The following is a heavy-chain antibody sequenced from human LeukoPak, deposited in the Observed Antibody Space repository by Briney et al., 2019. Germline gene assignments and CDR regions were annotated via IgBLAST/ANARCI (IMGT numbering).Heavy chain of an antibody. V-gene: IGHV3-21*01. D-gene: IGHD6-13*01. Sequence: GGSLRLSCAASGFTFSSYSMNWVRQAPGEGLEWVSSISSSSSYIYYADSVKGRFTISRDNAKNSLYLQMTSLRAEDTAVYYCARKSTSSTWPNYYFEYWGQGTLVTVSS. J-gene: IGHJ4*02. CDR2: ISSSSSYI. CDR3: ARKSTSSTWPNYYFEY. CDR1: GFTFSSYS.